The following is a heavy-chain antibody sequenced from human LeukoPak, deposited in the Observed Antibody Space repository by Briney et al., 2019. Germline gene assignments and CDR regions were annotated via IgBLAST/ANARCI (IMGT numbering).Heavy chain of an antibody. D-gene: IGHD3-16*01. CDR1: GDTFTSYN. CDR3: ARELGHVFDY. J-gene: IGHJ4*02. CDR2: INPSDGGT. Sequence: ASVKVSCKASGDTFTSYNIQWVRQAPGQGLEWMGIINPSDGGTGYAQKFQDRVTMTRDTSTSTAYMDLNSLTSEDTAVYYCARELGHVFDYWGQGTLVTVSS. V-gene: IGHV1-46*01.